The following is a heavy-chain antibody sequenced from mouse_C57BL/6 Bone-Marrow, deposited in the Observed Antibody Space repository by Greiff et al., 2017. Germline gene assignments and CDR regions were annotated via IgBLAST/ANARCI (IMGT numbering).Heavy chain of an antibody. J-gene: IGHJ2*01. Sequence: EVQVVESGGDLVKPGGSLKLSCAASGFTFSSYGMSWVRQTPDKRLEWVATISSGGSYTYYPDSVKGRFTISRDNAKNTLYRQMSSLKSEDTAMYYCAREESYFDYWGQGTTLTVSS. V-gene: IGHV5-6*01. CDR2: ISSGGSYT. CDR1: GFTFSSYG. CDR3: AREESYFDY.